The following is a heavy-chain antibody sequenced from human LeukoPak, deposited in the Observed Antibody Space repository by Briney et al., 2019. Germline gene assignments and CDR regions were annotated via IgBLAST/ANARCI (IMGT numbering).Heavy chain of an antibody. CDR2: INSDGSST. J-gene: IGHJ4*02. V-gene: IGHV3-74*01. CDR1: GFTLSGNW. D-gene: IGHD3-3*01. CDR3: ARGGTFGVDRSDY. Sequence: TGGSLRLSCAASGFTLSGNWMHWVRQAPGKGLVWVSRINSDGSSTSYADSVKGRFTISRDNAKNSLYLQMNSLRPEDTAVYYCARGGTFGVDRSDYWGQGTLVTVSS.